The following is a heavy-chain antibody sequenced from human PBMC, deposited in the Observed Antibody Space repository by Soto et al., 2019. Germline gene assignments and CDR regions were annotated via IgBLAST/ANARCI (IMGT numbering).Heavy chain of an antibody. J-gene: IGHJ4*02. V-gene: IGHV1-3*01. CDR2: INAGNGNT. Sequence: GASVKVSCKASGYTFTGYAMHWVRQAPGQSLECMGWINAGNGNTKYSQKFQGRVTITRDTSASTAYMELSSLRAEDTALYYCARDLALYYYDSSAWGYWGQGTLVTVSS. D-gene: IGHD3-22*01. CDR3: ARDLALYYYDSSAWGY. CDR1: GYTFTGYA.